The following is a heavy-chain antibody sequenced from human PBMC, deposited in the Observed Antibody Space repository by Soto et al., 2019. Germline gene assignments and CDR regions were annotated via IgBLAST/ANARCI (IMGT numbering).Heavy chain of an antibody. V-gene: IGHV4-31*03. J-gene: IGHJ3*02. CDR2: IYYSGST. Sequence: SETLSLTCTVAGGSISSGGYYWSWIRQHPGKGLEWIGYIYYSGSTYYNPSLKSRVTISVDTSKNQFSLKLSSVTAADTAVYYCARDPNYYDSSVMPYDAFDIWGQGTMVTVSS. CDR3: ARDPNYYDSSVMPYDAFDI. D-gene: IGHD3-22*01. CDR1: GGSISSGGYY.